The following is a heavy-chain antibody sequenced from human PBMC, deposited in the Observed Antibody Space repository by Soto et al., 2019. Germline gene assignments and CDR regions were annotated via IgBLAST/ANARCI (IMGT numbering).Heavy chain of an antibody. V-gene: IGHV3-23*01. CDR3: AKDYSTVTTDPLSVVLFDY. J-gene: IGHJ4*02. CDR1: GFTFSSYA. D-gene: IGHD4-17*01. CDR2: ITSDGRT. Sequence: GGSLRLCCAASGFTFSSYAMSWVRQAPGKGLEWVSIITSDGRTYYADSVKGRFTISRDNSKNTVYLQMNSLRAEDTAVYYCAKDYSTVTTDPLSVVLFDYWGQGALVTVSS.